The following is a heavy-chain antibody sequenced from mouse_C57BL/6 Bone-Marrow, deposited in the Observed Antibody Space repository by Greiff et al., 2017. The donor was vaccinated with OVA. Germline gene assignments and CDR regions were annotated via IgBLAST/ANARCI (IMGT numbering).Heavy chain of an antibody. CDR3: ARSRGYDPFDY. J-gene: IGHJ2*01. V-gene: IGHV1-56*01. CDR2: IVPGSGST. D-gene: IGHD2-2*01. Sequence: VQRVESGPELVRPGASVKISCKAPGYTFTSHWMQWVRQRPGPGLEWIGEIVPGSGSTYYNEKFKGKATMTVDTSSSTAYMQLSSLSYEDSADYFCARSRGYDPFDYWGQGTTRTVSS. CDR1: GYTFTSHW.